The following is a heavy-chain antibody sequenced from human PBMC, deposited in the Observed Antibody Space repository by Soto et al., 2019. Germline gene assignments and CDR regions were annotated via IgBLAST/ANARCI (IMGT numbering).Heavy chain of an antibody. CDR2: IYYSGST. CDR1: GGSITSGDYY. Sequence: SETLSLTCSVSGGSITSGDYYWSWIRQSPGKGLEWIGYIYYSGSTYYNPSLKSRSTISIDTSKNQFFLDVDSVTAADTAVYYCARLYTGYEAFDYWGQGTLVTVSS. V-gene: IGHV4-30-4*01. J-gene: IGHJ4*02. D-gene: IGHD5-12*01. CDR3: ARLYTGYEAFDY.